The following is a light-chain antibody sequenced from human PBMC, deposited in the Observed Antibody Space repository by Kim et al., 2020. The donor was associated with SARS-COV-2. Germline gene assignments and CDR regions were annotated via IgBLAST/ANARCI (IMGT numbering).Light chain of an antibody. CDR3: QVWDSSTHV. Sequence: VALGQTARITCGGNNIGSKNVHWYQQKPGQAPVLVIYRDSNRPSGIPERFSGSNSGNTATLTISRAQAGDEADYYCQVWDSSTHVFGTGTKVTVL. V-gene: IGLV3-9*01. J-gene: IGLJ1*01. CDR2: RDS. CDR1: NIGSKN.